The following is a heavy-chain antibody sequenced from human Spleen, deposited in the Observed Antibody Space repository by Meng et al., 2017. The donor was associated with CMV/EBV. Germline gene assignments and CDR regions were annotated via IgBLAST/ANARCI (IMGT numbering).Heavy chain of an antibody. CDR2: IYHTGST. Sequence: SETLSLTCSVSGGSVSSRDYYWSWIRQPPGKGLEWIGYIYHTGSTYNRPSLKSRVTMSIDTSKNQFSLKLRSVTAADTAVYYCAKGQGKSDYDFGWFDPWGQGTLVTVSS. V-gene: IGHV4-30-4*01. D-gene: IGHD5-12*01. J-gene: IGHJ5*02. CDR3: AKGQGKSDYDFGWFDP. CDR1: GGSVSSRDYY.